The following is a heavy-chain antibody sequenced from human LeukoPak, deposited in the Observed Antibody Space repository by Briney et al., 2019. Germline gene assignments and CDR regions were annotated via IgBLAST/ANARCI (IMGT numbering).Heavy chain of an antibody. J-gene: IGHJ5*02. Sequence: ASVKVSCKASGGTFSSYAISWVRQAPGQGLEWMGGIIPIFGTANYAQKFQGRVTITTDESTSTAYMELSSLRSEDTAVYYCALLPSNSWYLGDAWGRGTLVTVSS. CDR2: IIPIFGTA. D-gene: IGHD6-13*01. CDR3: ALLPSNSWYLGDA. V-gene: IGHV1-69*05. CDR1: GGTFSSYA.